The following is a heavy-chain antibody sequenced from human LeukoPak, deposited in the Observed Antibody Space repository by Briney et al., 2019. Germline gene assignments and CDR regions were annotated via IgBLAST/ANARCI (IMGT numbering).Heavy chain of an antibody. CDR1: GSTFSSYA. Sequence: GGSLRLSCAASGSTFSSYAMSWVRQAPGKGLEWVSAISGSGGSTYYADSVKGRFTISRDNSKNTLYLQMNSLRAEDTAVYYCAKDGGHTIFGVGGPGWGQGTLVTVSS. V-gene: IGHV3-23*01. J-gene: IGHJ4*02. D-gene: IGHD3-3*01. CDR3: AKDGGHTIFGVGGPG. CDR2: ISGSGGST.